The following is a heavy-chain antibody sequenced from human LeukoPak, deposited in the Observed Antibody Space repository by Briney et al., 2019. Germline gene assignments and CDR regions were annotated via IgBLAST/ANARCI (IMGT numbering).Heavy chain of an antibody. CDR2: IKSDGST. CDR3: ARAPAEIGGYYPEYFRH. D-gene: IGHD3-22*01. CDR1: GFTFSSYW. V-gene: IGHV3-74*01. J-gene: IGHJ1*01. Sequence: PGGSLRLSCVVSGFTFSSYWMSWVRQAPGKGLVWVSRIKSDGSTNYADSVKGRFTISRDNAKNTVSLQMNSLRAEDTGVYYCARAPAEIGGYYPEYFRHWGQGTLVTVSS.